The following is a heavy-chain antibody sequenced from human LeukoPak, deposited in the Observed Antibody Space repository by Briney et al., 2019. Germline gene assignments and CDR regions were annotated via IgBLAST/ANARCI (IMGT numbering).Heavy chain of an antibody. CDR2: INAGNGNT. CDR3: ARDPTIFGVVTSLYGMDV. D-gene: IGHD3-3*01. CDR1: GYTFTSYA. V-gene: IGHV1-3*01. Sequence: ASVKVFCKASGYTFTSYAMHWVRQAPGQRLEWMGWINAGNGNTKYSQKFQGRVTITRDTSASTAYMELSSLRSEDTAVYYCARDPTIFGVVTSLYGMDVWGQGTTVTVSS. J-gene: IGHJ6*02.